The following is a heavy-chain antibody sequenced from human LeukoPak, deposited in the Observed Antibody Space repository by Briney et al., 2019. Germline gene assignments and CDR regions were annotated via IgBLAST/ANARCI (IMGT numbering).Heavy chain of an antibody. CDR3: AREGVVGATTPLDY. J-gene: IGHJ4*02. Sequence: SETLSLTCTVSGGSVSTGDYYWSWIRQPPGKGLEWIGYIYYSGSTYYHPSLKSRITISVDTSKNQFSLRLSSVTAADTAVYYCAREGVVGATTPLDYWGQGTLVTVSS. CDR1: GGSVSTGDYY. V-gene: IGHV4-30-4*08. D-gene: IGHD1-26*01. CDR2: IYYSGST.